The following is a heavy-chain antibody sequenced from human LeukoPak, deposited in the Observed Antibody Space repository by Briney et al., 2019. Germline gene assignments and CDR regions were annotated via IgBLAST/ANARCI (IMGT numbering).Heavy chain of an antibody. V-gene: IGHV4-34*01. Sequence: PSETLSLTCAVYGGSFSGYYWGWIRQPPGKGLEWIGEINHSGSTNYNPSLKSRVTISVDTSKNQFSLKLSSVTAADTAVYYCARGIAVAGTNWFDPWGQGTLVTVSS. CDR2: INHSGST. D-gene: IGHD6-19*01. CDR1: GGSFSGYY. CDR3: ARGIAVAGTNWFDP. J-gene: IGHJ5*02.